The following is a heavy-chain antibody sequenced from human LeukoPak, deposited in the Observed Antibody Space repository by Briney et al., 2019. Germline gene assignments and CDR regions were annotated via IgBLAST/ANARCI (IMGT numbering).Heavy chain of an antibody. V-gene: IGHV4-34*01. J-gene: IGHJ4*02. CDR3: AREAHTRGYSYGSLDY. CDR2: INHSGST. Sequence: SETLSLTCAVYGGSFSGYYWSWIRQPPGKGLEWIGEINHSGSTNYNPSLKSRVTISVDTSKNQFSLKLSSVTAADTAVYYCAREAHTRGYSYGSLDYWGQGTLVTVSS. CDR1: GGSFSGYY. D-gene: IGHD5-18*01.